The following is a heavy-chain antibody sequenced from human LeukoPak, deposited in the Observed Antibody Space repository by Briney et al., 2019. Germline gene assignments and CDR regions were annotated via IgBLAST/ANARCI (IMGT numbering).Heavy chain of an antibody. CDR3: ARHGLDYYDSSGYYFLDY. J-gene: IGHJ4*02. CDR1: GGSISSSSYY. CDR2: IYYSGST. D-gene: IGHD3-22*01. V-gene: IGHV4-39*01. Sequence: PSETLSHTCTVSGGSISSSSYYWGWIRQPPGKGLEWIGSIYYSGSTYYNPSLKSRVTISVDTSKNQFSLKLSSVTAADTAVYYCARHGLDYYDSSGYYFLDYWGQGTLVTVSS.